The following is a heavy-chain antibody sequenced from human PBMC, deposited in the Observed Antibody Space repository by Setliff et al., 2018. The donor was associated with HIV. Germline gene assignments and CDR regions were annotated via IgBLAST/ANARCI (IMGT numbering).Heavy chain of an antibody. J-gene: IGHJ3*02. CDR2: IYPENSDA. V-gene: IGHV5-51*01. D-gene: IGHD3-3*01. CDR1: GYSFPNSW. CDR3: ARLSQRIRIFGVINRGEEFDI. Sequence: GESLKIYCKGSGYSFPNSWIGWVRQMSGKGLEWMGFIYPENSDARYSPSFEGQVTISADKSNTTASLQWSSLKASDTAMYFCARLSQRIRIFGVINRGEEFDIWGQGTMVTVSS.